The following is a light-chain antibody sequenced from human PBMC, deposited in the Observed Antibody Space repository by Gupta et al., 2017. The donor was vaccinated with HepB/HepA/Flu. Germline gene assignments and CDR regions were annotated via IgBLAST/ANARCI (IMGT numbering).Light chain of an antibody. CDR3: QQYCSSIT. V-gene: IGKV3-20*01. CDR1: QSVSSAY. CDR2: GAS. J-gene: IGKJ4*01. Sequence: IVLTQSPGTLSLSPGERATLSCRASQSVSSAYLVWYQQKPGQTPRLLIYGASNRATGIPDRFSGSGAGTDFTLTSSRREPEDFAVYYWQQYCSSITFGGGTKVEIK.